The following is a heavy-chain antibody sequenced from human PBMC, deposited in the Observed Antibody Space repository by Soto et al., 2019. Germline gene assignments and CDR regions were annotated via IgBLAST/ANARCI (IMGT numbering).Heavy chain of an antibody. D-gene: IGHD3-10*01. CDR1: GFTFSSYG. CDR2: IWYDGSNK. CDR3: ARGITMVRGVMGYYGMDV. J-gene: IGHJ6*02. V-gene: IGHV3-33*01. Sequence: VQLVESGGGVVQPGRSLRLSCAASGFTFSSYGMHWVRQAPGKGLEWVAVIWYDGSNKYYADSVKGRFTISRDNSKNTLYLQMNSLRAEDTAVYYCARGITMVRGVMGYYGMDVWGQGTTVTVSS.